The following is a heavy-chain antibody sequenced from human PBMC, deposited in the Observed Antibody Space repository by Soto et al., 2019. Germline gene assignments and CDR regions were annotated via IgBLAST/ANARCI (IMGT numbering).Heavy chain of an antibody. CDR2: ISYDGSNK. Sequence: VQLVESGGGVVQPGRSLRLSCAASGFTFSSYGMHWVRQAPGKGLEWVAVISYDGSNKYYADSVKGRFTISRDNSKNTLYLQMNSLRAEDTAVYYCAKDRGGGSYLLDYWGQGTLVTVSS. D-gene: IGHD2-15*01. CDR1: GFTFSSYG. V-gene: IGHV3-30*18. J-gene: IGHJ4*02. CDR3: AKDRGGGSYLLDY.